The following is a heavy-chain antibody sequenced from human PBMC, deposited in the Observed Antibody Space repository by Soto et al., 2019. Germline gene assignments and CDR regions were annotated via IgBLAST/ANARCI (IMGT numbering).Heavy chain of an antibody. D-gene: IGHD3-9*01. CDR3: ARVDYDILTGYYNTSYNWFDP. CDR1: GGSFSGYY. V-gene: IGHV4-34*01. CDR2: INHSGST. Sequence: QVQLQQWGAGLLKPSETLSLTCAVYGGSFSGYYWSWIRQPPGKGLEWIGEINHSGSTNYNPSLKSRVTISVDTSKNQCSLKLSSVTAADTAVYYCARVDYDILTGYYNTSYNWFDPWGQGTLVTVSS. J-gene: IGHJ5*02.